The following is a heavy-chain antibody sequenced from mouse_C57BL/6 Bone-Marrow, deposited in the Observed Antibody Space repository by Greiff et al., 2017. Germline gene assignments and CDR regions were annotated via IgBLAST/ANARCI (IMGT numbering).Heavy chain of an antibody. J-gene: IGHJ4*01. D-gene: IGHD5-1*01. CDR2: IRLKSDNYAT. CDR1: GFTFSNYW. CDR3: TGGNCSTSYAIDY. Sequence: EVKVEESGGGLVQPGGSMKLSCVASGFTFSNYWMNWVRQSPEQGLEWVAQIRLKSDNYATHYAVSVKGRFTISRDDSKSSFYLQMNNLRAEDTGIYYCTGGNCSTSYAIDYWGQGTSVTVSS. V-gene: IGHV6-3*01.